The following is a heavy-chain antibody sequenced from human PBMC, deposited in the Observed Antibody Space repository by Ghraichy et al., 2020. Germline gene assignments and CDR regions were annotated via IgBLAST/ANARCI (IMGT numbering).Heavy chain of an antibody. CDR2: IYWNDDK. Sequence: SGPTLVKPTQTLTLTCTFSGFSLSTSGVGVGWIRQPPGKALEWLALIYWNDDKRYSPSLKSRLTITKDTSKNQVVLTMTNMDPVDTATYYCAHSPGIAAAAIFDYWGQGTLVTVSS. J-gene: IGHJ4*02. D-gene: IGHD6-13*01. CDR1: GFSLSTSGVG. V-gene: IGHV2-5*01. CDR3: AHSPGIAAAAIFDY.